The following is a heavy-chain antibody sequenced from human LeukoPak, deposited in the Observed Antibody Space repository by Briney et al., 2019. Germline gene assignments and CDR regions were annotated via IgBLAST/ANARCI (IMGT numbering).Heavy chain of an antibody. CDR3: ARGPQFLASTVPDY. V-gene: IGHV4-34*01. CDR2: INHSGST. Sequence: SETLSLTCAVYGGSFSGYYWSWIRQPPGKGLEWIGEINHSGSTNYNPPLKSRVTISVDTSKNQFSLKLSSVTAADTAVYYCARGPQFLASTVPDYWGQGTLVTVSS. D-gene: IGHD4-17*01. J-gene: IGHJ4*02. CDR1: GGSFSGYY.